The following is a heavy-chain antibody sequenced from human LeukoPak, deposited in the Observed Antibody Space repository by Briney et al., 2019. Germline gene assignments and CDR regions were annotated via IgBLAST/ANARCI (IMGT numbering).Heavy chain of an antibody. D-gene: IGHD3-16*02. CDR2: IKSKTDGETT. CDR3: TIDYDYAWGSYRLAY. Sequence: PGGSLRLSCAASGFTFSNDWMSWVRQAPGKGLEWVGRIKSKTDGETTEYAAPVKGRFTMSRDDSKNTLYLQMNSLETEDTAVYYCTIDYDYAWGSYRLAYWGQGTLVTVSS. CDR1: GFTFSNDW. V-gene: IGHV3-15*01. J-gene: IGHJ4*02.